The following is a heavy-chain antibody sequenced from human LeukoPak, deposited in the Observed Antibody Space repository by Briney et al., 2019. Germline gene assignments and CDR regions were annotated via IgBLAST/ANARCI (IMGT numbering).Heavy chain of an antibody. CDR1: GFTFSSYA. CDR2: ISGSGGST. CDR3: AKDPRPTDFKKDY. J-gene: IGHJ4*02. Sequence: GSLRLSCAASGFTFSSYAMSWVRQAPGKGLEWVSAISGSGGSTYYADSVKGRFTISRDNSKNTLYLQMNSLRAEDTAVYYYAKDPRPTDFKKDYWGQGTLVTVSS. D-gene: IGHD3/OR15-3a*01. V-gene: IGHV3-23*01.